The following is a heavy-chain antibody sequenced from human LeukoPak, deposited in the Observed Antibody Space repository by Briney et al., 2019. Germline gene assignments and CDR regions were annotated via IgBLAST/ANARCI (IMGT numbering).Heavy chain of an antibody. CDR3: ARERDYKFDY. J-gene: IGHJ4*02. V-gene: IGHV1-46*02. CDR1: GYTFNSYY. Sequence: GASVKVSCKASGYTFNSYYMHGVRQAPGQGLEWMGKINPSGGSTTYAQKFQGRVTMTRDTSTSTVYMELSSLRSEGTAVYFCARERDYKFDYWGQGALVTVSS. CDR2: INPSGGST. D-gene: IGHD4-11*01.